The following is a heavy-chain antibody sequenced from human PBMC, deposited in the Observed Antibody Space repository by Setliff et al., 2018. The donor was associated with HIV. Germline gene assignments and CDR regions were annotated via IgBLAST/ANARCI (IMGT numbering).Heavy chain of an antibody. J-gene: IGHJ6*03. D-gene: IGHD3-10*01. CDR1: GYTLTELS. CDR3: ARGKGVGGVVITGGLDV. V-gene: IGHV1-24*01. Sequence: ASVKVSCKVSGYTLTELSMHWVRQAPGKGLEWMGGFAPEYDKTFYAQKFQGRVTMTRDTSISTAYMELSSLTSEDTAVYYCARGKGVGGVVITGGLDVWGKGTTVTVS. CDR2: FAPEYDKT.